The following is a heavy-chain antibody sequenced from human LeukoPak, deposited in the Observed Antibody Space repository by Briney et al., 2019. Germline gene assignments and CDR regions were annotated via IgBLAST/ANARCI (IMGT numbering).Heavy chain of an antibody. CDR1: GGSIRNYY. J-gene: IGHJ4*02. Sequence: KTSETLSLTCSVSGGSIRNYYWSWIRQPPGKGLEWIGFIFHSGNSNYNPSLKSRVTISIDTSKNQFSLKLSPVTAADTAVDYCAREDSTEAYSPLDYWGKGTLVTVSS. V-gene: IGHV4-59*01. CDR3: AREDSTEAYSPLDY. CDR2: IFHSGNS. D-gene: IGHD2-21*01.